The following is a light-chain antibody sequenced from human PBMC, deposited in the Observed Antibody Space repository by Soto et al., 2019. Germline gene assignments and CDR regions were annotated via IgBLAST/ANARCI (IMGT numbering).Light chain of an antibody. J-gene: IGLJ7*01. CDR2: SNN. CDR1: SSNIGSNT. CDR3: AAWDDSLNAAV. Sequence: QSVLTQPPSASGTPGQRVTISCSGSSSNIGSNTVNSYQQLPGTAPKLLIFSNNQRPSGVADRFSGSKSGTSASLVIGGLQSEDEDDYYCAAWDDSLNAAVFGGGTQLTVL. V-gene: IGLV1-44*01.